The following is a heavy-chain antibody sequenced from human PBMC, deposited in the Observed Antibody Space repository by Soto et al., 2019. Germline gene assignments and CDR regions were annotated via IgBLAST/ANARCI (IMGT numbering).Heavy chain of an antibody. CDR2: ISYDGSNK. Sequence: QVQLVESGGGVVQPGRSLRLSCAASGFTFSSYAMHWVRQAPGKGLEWVAVISYDGSNKYYADSVKGRFTISRDNSKNTLYLQMNSLRAEDTAVYYCARDRGDYGDPYYYCGMDVWGQGTTVTVSS. V-gene: IGHV3-30-3*01. CDR1: GFTFSSYA. D-gene: IGHD4-17*01. J-gene: IGHJ6*02. CDR3: ARDRGDYGDPYYYCGMDV.